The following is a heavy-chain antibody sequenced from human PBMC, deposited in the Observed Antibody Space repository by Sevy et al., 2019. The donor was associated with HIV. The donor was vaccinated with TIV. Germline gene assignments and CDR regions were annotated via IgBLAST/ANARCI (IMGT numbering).Heavy chain of an antibody. V-gene: IGHV3-33*01. J-gene: IGHJ4*02. CDR2: IWYDGTNR. CDR1: GFSISGYG. Sequence: GGSLRLSCAASGFSISGYGMHWVRQAPGKGLEWVAVIWYDGTNREYADSVKGRFTISRDNAKNSLYLQMNSLRAEDTAVYYCARVGDTGEYYFDYWGQGTLVTVSS. CDR3: ARVGDTGEYYFDY. D-gene: IGHD2-21*01.